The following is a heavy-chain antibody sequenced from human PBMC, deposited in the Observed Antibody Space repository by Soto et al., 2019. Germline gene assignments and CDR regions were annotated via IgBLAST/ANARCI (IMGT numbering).Heavy chain of an antibody. V-gene: IGHV1-69*01. CDR3: ARDLAAAGYYHYGMDV. CDR2: IIPIFGTA. D-gene: IGHD6-13*01. J-gene: IGHJ6*02. CDR1: GGTFSSYA. Sequence: QVQLVQSGAEVKKPGSSVKVSCKASGGTFSSYAISWVRQAPGQGLEWMGGIIPIFGTANYAQKFQGRVKSTADEATSTAYMELSSLRSEDTAVYYCARDLAAAGYYHYGMDVWGQGTTVTVS.